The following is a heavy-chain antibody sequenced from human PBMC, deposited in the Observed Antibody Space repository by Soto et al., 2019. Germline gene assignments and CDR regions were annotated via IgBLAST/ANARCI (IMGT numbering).Heavy chain of an antibody. J-gene: IGHJ4*02. CDR3: ARNLGGYSNNYFDY. CDR1: GGSISSDDYY. V-gene: IGHV4-30-4*01. D-gene: IGHD5-18*01. Sequence: PSETLSLTCTASGGSISSDDYYWSWIRQPPGKGLEWIGYISYSGTTYYNPSLKSRVTISIDMSQNQFSLKLSFVTAADTAVYYCARNLGGYSNNYFDYWGQGTLVTVSS. CDR2: ISYSGTT.